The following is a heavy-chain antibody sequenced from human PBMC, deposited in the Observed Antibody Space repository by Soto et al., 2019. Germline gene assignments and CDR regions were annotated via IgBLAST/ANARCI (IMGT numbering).Heavy chain of an antibody. D-gene: IGHD6-19*01. CDR3: AGVAVAAADGFDI. CDR2: IKQDGSEK. J-gene: IGHJ3*02. V-gene: IGHV3-7*01. CDR1: GFTFSSYW. Sequence: GGSLRLSCAASGFTFSSYWMSWVRQAPGKGLEWVANIKQDGSEKYYVDSVKGRFTISRDNAKNSLYLQMNSLRAEDTAVYYCAGVAVAAADGFDIWGQGTMVTVSS.